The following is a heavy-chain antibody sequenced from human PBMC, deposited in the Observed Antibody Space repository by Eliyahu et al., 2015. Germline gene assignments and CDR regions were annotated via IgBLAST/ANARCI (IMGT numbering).Heavy chain of an antibody. V-gene: IGHV3-15*01. D-gene: IGHD5-24*01. CDR1: GFTFSKAW. CDR2: INSETDGGTT. Sequence: VQLVESGGGLVKPGGSXRLXCAGXGFTFSKAWMTWVRQAPGKGLEWVGRINSETDGGTTDYAAPVKGRFTISRDDSKNTLYLQMNSLKAEDTGVYYCTRWADYCGQGTLVTVSS. CDR3: TRWADY. J-gene: IGHJ4*02.